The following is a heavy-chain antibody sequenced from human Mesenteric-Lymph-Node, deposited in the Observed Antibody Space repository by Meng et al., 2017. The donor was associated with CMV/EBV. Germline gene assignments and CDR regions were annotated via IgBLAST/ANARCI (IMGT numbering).Heavy chain of an antibody. CDR1: GGTFSSDA. V-gene: IGHV1-69*05. Sequence: SVKVSCKASGGTFSSDAISWVRQAPGQGLEWMGGIIPIFGTANYAQKFQGRVTITTDESTSTAYMELSSLRSEDTAVYYCARYCSSTSCYYYYYYGMDVWGQGTTVTVSS. CDR3: ARYCSSTSCYYYYYYGMDV. D-gene: IGHD2-2*01. J-gene: IGHJ6*02. CDR2: IIPIFGTA.